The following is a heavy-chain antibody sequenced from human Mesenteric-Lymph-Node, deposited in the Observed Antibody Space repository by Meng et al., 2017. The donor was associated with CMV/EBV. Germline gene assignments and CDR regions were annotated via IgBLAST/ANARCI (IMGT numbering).Heavy chain of an antibody. Sequence: GESLKISCAASGFIFSKYGMNWARQAPGKGLEGVAVISYDGSNKYYADSVKGRFTISRDNSKNTLYLQMNSLRAEDTAVYYCARDVEYYDFGSGHYYWGQGTLVTVSS. D-gene: IGHD3-3*01. CDR3: ARDVEYYDFGSGHYY. CDR1: GFIFSKYG. V-gene: IGHV3-30*19. CDR2: ISYDGSNK. J-gene: IGHJ4*02.